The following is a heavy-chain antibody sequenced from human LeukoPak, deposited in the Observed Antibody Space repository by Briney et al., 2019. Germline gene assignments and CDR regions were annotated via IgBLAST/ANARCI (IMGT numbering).Heavy chain of an antibody. D-gene: IGHD3-9*01. CDR1: GFTFSSYA. CDR2: ISGSGSST. Sequence: PGGSLRLSCAASGFTFSSYAMNWVRQTPGKGLEWVSGISGSGSSTNYADPVKGRFTISRDNSKNTLYLQMNSLRAEDTAVYYCAKDGVRYFGYIWFDPWGQGTLGTVSS. CDR3: AKDGVRYFGYIWFDP. J-gene: IGHJ5*02. V-gene: IGHV3-23*01.